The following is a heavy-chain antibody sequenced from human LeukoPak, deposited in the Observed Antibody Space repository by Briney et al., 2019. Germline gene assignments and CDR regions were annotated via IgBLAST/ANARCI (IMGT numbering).Heavy chain of an antibody. Sequence: GGSLRLSCAASGFTFSSYSMNWVRQAPGKGLEWVSSISSSSSYIYYADSVKGRFTISRDNAKNSLYLQMNSLRAEDTAVYYCARDVTYYYDSSGSPHFDYWGQGTLVTVS. CDR1: GFTFSSYS. V-gene: IGHV3-21*01. J-gene: IGHJ4*02. CDR3: ARDVTYYYDSSGSPHFDY. CDR2: ISSSSSYI. D-gene: IGHD3-22*01.